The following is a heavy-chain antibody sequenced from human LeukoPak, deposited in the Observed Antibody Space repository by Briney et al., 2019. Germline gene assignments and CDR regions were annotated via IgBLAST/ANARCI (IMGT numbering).Heavy chain of an antibody. J-gene: IGHJ4*02. CDR1: GFTFSSYW. D-gene: IGHD5-18*01. V-gene: IGHV3-7*03. CDR2: IKQDGSEK. Sequence: GGSLRLSCAASGFTFSSYWMSWVRQAPGKGLEWVANIKQDGSEKYYVDSVKGRFTISRDNAKNSLYLQMNSLRAEDTAVYYCVRDRIQLWFQNHYFDYWGQGTLVTVSS. CDR3: VRDRIQLWFQNHYFDY.